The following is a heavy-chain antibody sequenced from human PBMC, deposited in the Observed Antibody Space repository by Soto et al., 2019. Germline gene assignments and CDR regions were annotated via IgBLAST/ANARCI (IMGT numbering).Heavy chain of an antibody. D-gene: IGHD6-19*01. CDR1: GGSISSGDYY. CDR2: IYYSGST. CDR3: ARQGYSSGWRPYYYYGMDV. Sequence: PSETLSLTCTVSGGSISSGDYYWSWIRQPPGKGLEWIGYIYYSGSTYYNPSLKSRVTISVDTSKNQFSLKLSSVTAADTAVYYCARQGYSSGWRPYYYYGMDVWGQGTTVTVSS. V-gene: IGHV4-30-4*01. J-gene: IGHJ6*02.